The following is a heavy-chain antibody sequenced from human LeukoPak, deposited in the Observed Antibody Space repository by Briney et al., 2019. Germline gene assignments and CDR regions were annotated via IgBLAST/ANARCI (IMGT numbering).Heavy chain of an antibody. J-gene: IGHJ6*03. CDR1: GYTFTSYA. Sequence: SVKVSCKASGYTFTSYAMNWVRQAPGQGLEWMGRIIPIFGTANYAQKFQGRVTITADESTSTAYMELSSLRSEDTAVYYCARAETTNYYYYMDVWGKGTTVTISS. D-gene: IGHD1-14*01. CDR2: IIPIFGTA. CDR3: ARAETTNYYYYMDV. V-gene: IGHV1-69*13.